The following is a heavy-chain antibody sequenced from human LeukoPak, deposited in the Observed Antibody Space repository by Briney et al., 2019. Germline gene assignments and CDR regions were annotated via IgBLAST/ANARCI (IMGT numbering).Heavy chain of an antibody. CDR3: ARARGRLLLVDY. Sequence: SSETLSLTCTVSSGSITSCYWNWIRQPAGKGLGWIGRIYSSGSTDYNPSLKSRVTMSVDTSKNQFSLNLSSVTAADSAVYYCARARGRLLLVDYWGQGTLVTVSS. CDR2: IYSSGST. J-gene: IGHJ4*02. D-gene: IGHD2-15*01. CDR1: SGSITSCY. V-gene: IGHV4-4*07.